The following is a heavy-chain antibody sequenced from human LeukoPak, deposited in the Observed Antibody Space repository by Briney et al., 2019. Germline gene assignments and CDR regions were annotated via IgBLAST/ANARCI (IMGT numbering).Heavy chain of an antibody. D-gene: IGHD6-19*01. CDR2: ISYDGSNK. V-gene: IGHV3-30-3*01. CDR1: GFTFRSYA. Sequence: GRSLRLSCAASGFTFRSYAMHWVRQAPGKGLEWVAVISYDGSNKYYADSVKGRFTISRDNSKNTLYLQMNSLRAEDTAVYYCARSKSSGWYKNAFDIWGQGTMVTVSS. J-gene: IGHJ3*02. CDR3: ARSKSSGWYKNAFDI.